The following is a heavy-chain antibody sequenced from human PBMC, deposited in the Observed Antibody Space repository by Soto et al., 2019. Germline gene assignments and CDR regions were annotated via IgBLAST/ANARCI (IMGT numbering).Heavy chain of an antibody. V-gene: IGHV1-8*01. D-gene: IGHD6-13*01. Sequence: GASVKVSCKASGYTFISYDINWVRQATGQGLEWMGWMNPNSGNTGYAQKFQGRVTMTRNTSISTAYMELSSLRSEDTAVYYCARKGAAARTSNWFDPWGQGTLVTVSS. CDR1: GYTFISYD. J-gene: IGHJ5*02. CDR3: ARKGAAARTSNWFDP. CDR2: MNPNSGNT.